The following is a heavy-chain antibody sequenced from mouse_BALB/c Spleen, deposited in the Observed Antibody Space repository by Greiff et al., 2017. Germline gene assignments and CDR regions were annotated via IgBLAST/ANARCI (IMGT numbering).Heavy chain of an antibody. Sequence: EVKLVESGPGLVKPSQSLSLTCSVTGYSITSGYYWNWIRQFPGNKLEWMGYISYDGSNNYNPSLKNRISITRDTSKNQFFLKLNSVTTEDTATYYCALNWDGFAYWGQGTLVTVSA. J-gene: IGHJ3*01. V-gene: IGHV3-6*02. CDR2: ISYDGSN. D-gene: IGHD4-1*02. CDR1: GYSITSGYY. CDR3: ALNWDGFAY.